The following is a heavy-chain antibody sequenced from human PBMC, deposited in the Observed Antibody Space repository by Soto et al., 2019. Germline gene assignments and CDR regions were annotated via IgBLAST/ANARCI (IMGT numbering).Heavy chain of an antibody. CDR2: INAGGVNS. CDR1: GYTFTSYY. CDR3: ARLGQTVPPYYLDY. V-gene: IGHV1-46*01. D-gene: IGHD3-16*01. J-gene: IGHJ4*02. Sequence: ASVKVSCKASGYTFTSYYMHWVRQAPGQGLEWMGVINAGGVNSGYAQKFQGRVTMTRDTSTNTVYMEVSSLRSEDTAVYYCARLGQTVPPYYLDYWGQGTLVTVSS.